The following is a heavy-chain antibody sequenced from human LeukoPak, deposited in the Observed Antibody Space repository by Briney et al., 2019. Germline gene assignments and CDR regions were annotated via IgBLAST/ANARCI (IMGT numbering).Heavy chain of an antibody. V-gene: IGHV4-4*07. D-gene: IGHD3-3*01. CDR3: ASFSGAYSFNF. CDR1: GASISSHY. J-gene: IGHJ4*02. CDR2: LYISGDT. Sequence: SETLSLTCTVSGASISSHYWCWIRQPAGKGLEWIGRLYISGDTSYNPALQSRVTMSLDTSKNQFSLNLSSVTAADTAVYYCASFSGAYSFNFWGQGTLVTVSS.